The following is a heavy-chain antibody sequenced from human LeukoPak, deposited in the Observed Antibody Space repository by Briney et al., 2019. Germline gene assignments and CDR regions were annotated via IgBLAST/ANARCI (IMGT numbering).Heavy chain of an antibody. CDR3: ARVHYDNRGYVYYFDH. Sequence: ASVKVSCKASGYTFPSFGVTWVRQAPGQGLEWMGWTGIYNANTNYAQKFQGRVTMTTDTFTSTAHMELRSLRSDDTAVYYCARVHYDNRGYVYYFDHWGQGTLVTVSS. CDR2: TGIYNANT. CDR1: GYTFPSFG. D-gene: IGHD3-22*01. V-gene: IGHV1-18*01. J-gene: IGHJ4*02.